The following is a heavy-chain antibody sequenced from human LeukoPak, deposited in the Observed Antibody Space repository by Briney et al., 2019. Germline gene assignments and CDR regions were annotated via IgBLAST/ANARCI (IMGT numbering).Heavy chain of an antibody. Sequence: ASVKVSCKASGYTFTNYGINWVRQAPGQGLEWMGWISAYNGDTNYAQKFQGRVTMTTDTSTSTAYMELRSLRSDDTAVYYCARMTDWNYGGNWFDPWGQGTLVTVSS. D-gene: IGHD1-7*01. CDR3: ARMTDWNYGGNWFDP. J-gene: IGHJ5*02. CDR1: GYTFTNYG. V-gene: IGHV1-18*01. CDR2: ISAYNGDT.